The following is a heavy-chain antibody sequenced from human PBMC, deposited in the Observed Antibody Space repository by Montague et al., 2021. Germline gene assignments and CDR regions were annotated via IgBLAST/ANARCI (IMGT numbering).Heavy chain of an antibody. CDR2: MFYGGAA. V-gene: IGHV4-59*08. Sequence: SETLSLTCTVSSGSIFHAHWSWVRQPPGKGLEWLGSMFYGGAASNNPSLKSRVTMSIDTSTNQFSLKLSFVTAADTAVYYFAKQDYFVSGTSYKGFDLWGQGILVTVSS. D-gene: IGHD3-10*01. CDR1: SGSIFHAH. J-gene: IGHJ5*02. CDR3: AKQDYFVSGTSYKGFDL.